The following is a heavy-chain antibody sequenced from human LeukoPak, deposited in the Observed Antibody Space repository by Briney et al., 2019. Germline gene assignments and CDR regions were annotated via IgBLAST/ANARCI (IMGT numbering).Heavy chain of an antibody. CDR3: ARRLTYDSRAYYCLDY. CDR1: GYSFTSYW. J-gene: IGHJ4*02. CDR2: IFPVDSET. D-gene: IGHD3-22*01. V-gene: IGHV5-51*01. Sequence: GESLKIACKGSGYSFTSYWIGWVRQKPVKGLEWMGIIFPVDSETRYSPSFQGQVTISADKSIGTAYLQWSSLKASDNAMYYCARRLTYDSRAYYCLDYWGQGTLITVSS.